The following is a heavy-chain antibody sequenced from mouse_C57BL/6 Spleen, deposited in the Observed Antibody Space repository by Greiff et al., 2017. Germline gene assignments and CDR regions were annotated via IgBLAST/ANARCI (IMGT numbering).Heavy chain of an antibody. Sequence: QVQLQQPGAELVMPGASVKLSCKASGYTFTSYWMHWVKQRPGQGLEWIGEIDPSDSYTNYNQKFKGKSTLTVDKSSSTAYMQLSSLTSEDSAVYYCASGIYYDYDRTYFDYWGQGTTLTVSS. CDR3: ASGIYYDYDRTYFDY. D-gene: IGHD2-4*01. CDR1: GYTFTSYW. V-gene: IGHV1-69*01. J-gene: IGHJ2*01. CDR2: IDPSDSYT.